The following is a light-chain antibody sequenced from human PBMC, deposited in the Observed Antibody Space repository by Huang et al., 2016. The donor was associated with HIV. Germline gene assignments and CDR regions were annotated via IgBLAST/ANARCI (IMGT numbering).Light chain of an antibody. CDR3: QQRSDWLS. CDR1: QSIGDN. CDR2: DAS. Sequence: IVLTQSPATLSFFPGQRVTLSCRASQSIGDNLAWYQHKPGQSPKLLIYDASHRVTGIPDRFSGGGSGTDFTLTISSLEPEDFAVYYCQQRSDWLSFGGGTRV. V-gene: IGKV3-11*01. J-gene: IGKJ4*01.